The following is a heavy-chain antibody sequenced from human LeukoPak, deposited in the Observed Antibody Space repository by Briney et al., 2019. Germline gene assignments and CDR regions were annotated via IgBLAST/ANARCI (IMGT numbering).Heavy chain of an antibody. V-gene: IGHV3-30-3*01. CDR1: GFTFSSYA. CDR2: ISYDGSNK. D-gene: IGHD1-1*01. Sequence: PGGSLRLSCAASGFTFSSYAMHWVRQAPGKGLEWVAVISYDGSNKYYADSVKGRFTISRDNSKNTLYLQMNCLRAEDTAVYYCARAGSRWYFDLWGRGTLVTVSS. J-gene: IGHJ2*01. CDR3: ARAGSRWYFDL.